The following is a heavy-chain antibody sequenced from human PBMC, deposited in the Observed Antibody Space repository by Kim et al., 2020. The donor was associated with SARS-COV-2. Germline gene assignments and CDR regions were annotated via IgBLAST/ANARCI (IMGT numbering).Heavy chain of an antibody. J-gene: IGHJ4*02. CDR3: ARGAQHYGDYVG. V-gene: IGHV4-30-2*05. Sequence: YYNPSLSSRVTISVDTSKNQFSLKLSSVTAADTAVYYCARGAQHYGDYVGWGQGTLVTVSS. D-gene: IGHD4-17*01.